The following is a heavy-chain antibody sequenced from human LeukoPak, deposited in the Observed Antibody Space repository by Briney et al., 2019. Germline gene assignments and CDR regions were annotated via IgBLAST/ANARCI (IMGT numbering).Heavy chain of an antibody. CDR3: ARDRQLDIAFDI. V-gene: IGHV1-18*01. CDR2: ISAYNGNT. Sequence: ASVKVSCKASGYTFTSYGISWVRQAPGQGLEWMGWISAYNGNTNYAQKLQGRVTMTTDASTSTAYMELRSLRSDDTAVYYCARDRQLDIAFDIWGQGTMVTVSS. J-gene: IGHJ3*02. D-gene: IGHD6-6*01. CDR1: GYTFTSYG.